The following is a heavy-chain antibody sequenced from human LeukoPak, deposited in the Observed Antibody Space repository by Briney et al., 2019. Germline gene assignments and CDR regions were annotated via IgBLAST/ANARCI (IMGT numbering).Heavy chain of an antibody. CDR1: GGSFSGYY. Sequence: PSETLSLTCAVYGGSFSGYYWSWIRQPPGKGLEWIGEINHSGSTNYNPSLKSRVTISVDTSKNQFSLKLSSVTAADTAVYYCARGPMITFGGVIVIRGSFDYWGQGTLVTVSS. CDR2: INHSGST. V-gene: IGHV4-34*01. D-gene: IGHD3-16*02. J-gene: IGHJ4*02. CDR3: ARGPMITFGGVIVIRGSFDY.